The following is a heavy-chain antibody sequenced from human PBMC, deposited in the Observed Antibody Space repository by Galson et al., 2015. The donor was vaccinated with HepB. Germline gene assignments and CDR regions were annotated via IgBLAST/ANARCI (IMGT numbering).Heavy chain of an antibody. CDR3: AIPNDPDYVWGNYFPY. V-gene: IGHV3-30*04. CDR2: ISYDGSNK. D-gene: IGHD3-16*01. J-gene: IGHJ4*02. CDR1: GFILSNYA. Sequence: SLRLSCAASGFILSNYAMHWVRQAPGKGLEWVAFISYDGSNKNYADSAKGRLTISRDNSKNMLYLQMNSLRPEDTAVYYCAIPNDPDYVWGNYFPYWGQGSLVTVSS.